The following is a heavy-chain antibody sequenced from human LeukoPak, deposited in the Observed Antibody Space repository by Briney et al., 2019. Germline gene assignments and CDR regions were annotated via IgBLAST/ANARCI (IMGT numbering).Heavy chain of an antibody. D-gene: IGHD6-13*01. J-gene: IGHJ4*02. Sequence: SETLSLTCTVSGGSASGNSPSSYYWSRIRQPPGRGLEYIGHVYHSGSTNYNPSLKSRVTISVDTSKNQFSLKLSSVTAADTAVYYCARGSGIAAAGTFDYWGQGTLVTVSS. CDR1: GGSASGNSPSSYY. CDR3: ARGSGIAAAGTFDY. CDR2: VYHSGST. V-gene: IGHV4-4*09.